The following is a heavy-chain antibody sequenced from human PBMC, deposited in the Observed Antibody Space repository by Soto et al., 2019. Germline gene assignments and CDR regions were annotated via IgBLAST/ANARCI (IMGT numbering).Heavy chain of an antibody. CDR2: MYFSGNT. CDR3: ARRIFFHWYFDL. Sequence: SETLSLTCTVSGDSIAIIYYWGWIRQHPGKGLEWIGSMYFSGNTYYNPSLNSRVTMSVDTSKNLFSLRLSSVTAADTAVYFCARRIFFHWYFDLWGRGTLVT. D-gene: IGHD2-15*01. V-gene: IGHV4-39*01. J-gene: IGHJ2*01. CDR1: GDSIAIIYY.